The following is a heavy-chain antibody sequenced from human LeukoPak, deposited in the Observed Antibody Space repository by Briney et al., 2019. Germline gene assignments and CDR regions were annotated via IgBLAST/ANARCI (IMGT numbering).Heavy chain of an antibody. J-gene: IGHJ4*02. Sequence: GRSLRLSCAASGFTFSSYAMHWVRQAPGKGLEWVAVISYDGSNKYYADSVKGRFTISRDNSKNTLYLQMNSLRAEDTAVYYCARGYYYYDSSGYLDYWGQGTLVTVSS. CDR2: ISYDGSNK. D-gene: IGHD3-22*01. CDR1: GFTFSSYA. CDR3: ARGYYYYDSSGYLDY. V-gene: IGHV3-30*04.